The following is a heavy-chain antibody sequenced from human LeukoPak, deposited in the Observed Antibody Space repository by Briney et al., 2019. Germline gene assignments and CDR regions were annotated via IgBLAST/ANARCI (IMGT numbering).Heavy chain of an antibody. Sequence: PGGSLRLSCVASGFTFSHYSMNWVRQAPGKGLEWVSSIRFTGSYIYYADSVKGRFTISRDDAKNLLSLQMISLRAEDMAVYYCTRVGPRRDGYNSDYWGQGTLVTVSS. CDR3: TRVGPRRDGYNSDY. CDR2: IRFTGSYI. V-gene: IGHV3-21*01. D-gene: IGHD5-24*01. CDR1: GFTFSHYS. J-gene: IGHJ4*02.